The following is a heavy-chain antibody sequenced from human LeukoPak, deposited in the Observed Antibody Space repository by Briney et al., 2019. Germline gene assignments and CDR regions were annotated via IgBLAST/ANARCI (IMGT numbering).Heavy chain of an antibody. CDR1: GFTFSSYA. Sequence: PGGSLRLSCAASGFTFSSYAMHWVRQAPGKGLEYVSAISSNGGSTYYANSVKGRFTISRDNSKNMLYLQMGSLRAEDMAVYYCAREAVGSGRTFDYWGQGTLVTVSS. J-gene: IGHJ4*02. V-gene: IGHV3-64*01. D-gene: IGHD6-19*01. CDR3: AREAVGSGRTFDY. CDR2: ISSNGGST.